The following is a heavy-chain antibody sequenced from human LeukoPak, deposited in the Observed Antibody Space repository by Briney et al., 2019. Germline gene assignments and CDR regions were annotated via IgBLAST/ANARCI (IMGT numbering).Heavy chain of an antibody. V-gene: IGHV4-30-2*01. J-gene: IGHJ4*02. CDR2: IYHSGST. CDR3: ARGPWYIAVAGKFDY. Sequence: SQTLSLTCAVSGGSISSGGYSWSWIRQPPGKGLEWIGYIYHSGSTYYNPSLKSRVTISVDRSKNQFSLKLSSVTAADTAVYYCARGPWYIAVAGKFDYWGQGTLVTVSS. CDR1: GGSISSGGYS. D-gene: IGHD6-19*01.